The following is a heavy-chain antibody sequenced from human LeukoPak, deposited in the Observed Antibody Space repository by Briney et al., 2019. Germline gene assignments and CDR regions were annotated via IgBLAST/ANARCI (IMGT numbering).Heavy chain of an antibody. V-gene: IGHV1-8*02. Sequence: ASVKVSCKASGYTFTNYDINWVRQATGQGLEWMGWMNPNSGNTGYAQKFQGRVTMTRNTSISTAYTELSSLRSEDTAVYYCARGPTSRWLKNWFDPWGQGNLVTVSS. CDR1: GYTFTNYD. D-gene: IGHD5-24*01. CDR2: MNPNSGNT. J-gene: IGHJ5*02. CDR3: ARGPTSRWLKNWFDP.